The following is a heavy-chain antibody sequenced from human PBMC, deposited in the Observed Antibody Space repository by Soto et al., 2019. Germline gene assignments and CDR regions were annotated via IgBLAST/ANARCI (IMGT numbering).Heavy chain of an antibody. J-gene: IGHJ5*02. D-gene: IGHD6-13*01. V-gene: IGHV4-4*02. CDR3: GRSPGVSPTHHFDP. Sequence: QVQLQESGPRLVKPSGTLSLTCGVSGGSISSINWWSWVRQSPGNGLEWIGEIYHDGSTNYNPSLKSRVNISVGKSKNQVSLKVTSVTAADTAVYYCGRSPGVSPTHHFDPWGQGTLGAVSS. CDR2: IYHDGST. CDR1: GGSISSINW.